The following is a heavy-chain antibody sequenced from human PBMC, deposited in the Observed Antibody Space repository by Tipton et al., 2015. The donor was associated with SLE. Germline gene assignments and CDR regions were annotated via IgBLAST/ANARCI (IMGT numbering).Heavy chain of an antibody. CDR1: GGSVSSGSYY. CDR2: IYYSGST. Sequence: LRLSCTVSGGSVSSGSYYWSWIRQPPGKGLEWIGYIYYSGSTNYNPSLKSRVTISVDTSKNQFSLKLSSVTAADTAVYYCARDRLGIGGYYFDYWGQGTLVTVSS. CDR3: ARDRLGIGGYYFDY. D-gene: IGHD7-27*01. V-gene: IGHV4-61*01. J-gene: IGHJ4*02.